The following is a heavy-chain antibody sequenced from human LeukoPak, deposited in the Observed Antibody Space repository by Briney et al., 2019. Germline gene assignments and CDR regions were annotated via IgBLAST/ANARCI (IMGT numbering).Heavy chain of an antibody. D-gene: IGHD1-26*01. CDR2: MNPNSGNT. CDR3: ARCPSRGRAFDI. J-gene: IGHJ3*02. V-gene: IGHV1-8*01. Sequence: GATVKVSCKASGCTFTSYDINWVRQATGQGLEWMGWMNPNSGNTGYAQKFQGRVTMTRNTSISTAYMELSSLRSEDTAVYYCARCPSRGRAFDIWGQGTMVTVSS. CDR1: GCTFTSYD.